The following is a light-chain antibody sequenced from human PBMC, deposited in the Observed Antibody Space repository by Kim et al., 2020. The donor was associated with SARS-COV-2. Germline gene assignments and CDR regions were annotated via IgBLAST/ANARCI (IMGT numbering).Light chain of an antibody. CDR1: QVIYAS. V-gene: IGKV1-33*01. CDR2: DAS. CDR3: QQYKDLPLT. J-gene: IGKJ4*01. Sequence: VGDIVPITCQASQVIYASLYWYQQKQGKAPSPLIYDASNLESGVPSSFSGSGSGTDFTFTSSSLQPEDIATYYCQQYKDLPLTFGGGTKVDIK.